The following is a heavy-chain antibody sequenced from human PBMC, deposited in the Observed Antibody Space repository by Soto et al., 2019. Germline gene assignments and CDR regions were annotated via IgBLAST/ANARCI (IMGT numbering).Heavy chain of an antibody. CDR1: GGSISSGGYY. D-gene: IGHD3-10*01. Sequence: SETLSLTCTVSGGSISSGGYYWSWIRQHPGKGLEWIGYIYYSGSTYYNPSLKSRVTISVDTSKNQFSLKLSSVTAADTAVYYCARGKDYGSGSYPPAFDYWGQGTLVTVSS. J-gene: IGHJ4*02. CDR3: ARGKDYGSGSYPPAFDY. CDR2: IYYSGST. V-gene: IGHV4-31*03.